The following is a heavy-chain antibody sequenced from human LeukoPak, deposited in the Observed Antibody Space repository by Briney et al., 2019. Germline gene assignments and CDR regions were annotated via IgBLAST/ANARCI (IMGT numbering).Heavy chain of an antibody. J-gene: IGHJ4*02. CDR2: ISAYNGNT. Sequence: ASVKASCKASGYTFTSYGISWVRQAPGQGLEWMGWISAYNGNTNYAQKLQGRVTMTTDTSTSTAYMELRSLRSDDTAVYYCARVGRRNLCSGGSCYLHYWGQGTLVTVSS. CDR1: GYTFTSYG. CDR3: ARVGRRNLCSGGSCYLHY. V-gene: IGHV1-18*01. D-gene: IGHD2-15*01.